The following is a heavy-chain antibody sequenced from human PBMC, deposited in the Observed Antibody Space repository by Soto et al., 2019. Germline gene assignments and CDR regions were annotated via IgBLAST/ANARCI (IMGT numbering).Heavy chain of an antibody. J-gene: IGHJ4*02. CDR2: VSGSGGST. Sequence: EVQLLESGGGLVQPGGSLRLSCAASGFTFSSYAMSWVRQAPGKGLEWVSGVSGSGGSTYYADSVKGRFTISRDNSNNTLYLQMNSLRAEDTAVYYCAKRYCSGGSCYNYFDYWGQGTLVTVSS. CDR1: GFTFSSYA. V-gene: IGHV3-23*01. D-gene: IGHD2-15*01. CDR3: AKRYCSGGSCYNYFDY.